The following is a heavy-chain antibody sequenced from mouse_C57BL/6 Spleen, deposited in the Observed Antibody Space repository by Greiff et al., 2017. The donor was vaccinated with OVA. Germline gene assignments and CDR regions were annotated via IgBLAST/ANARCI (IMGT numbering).Heavy chain of an antibody. V-gene: IGHV3-6*01. CDR3: ARGWLLRSYYFDY. Sequence: VQLQQSGPGLVKPSQSLSLTCSVTGYSITSGYYWNWIRQFPGNKLEWMGYISYDGSTNYNPSLKNRISISRDTSKNQLFLKLNSVTTEDTATYYCARGWLLRSYYFDYWGQGTTLTVSS. D-gene: IGHD2-3*01. CDR2: ISYDGST. CDR1: GYSITSGYY. J-gene: IGHJ2*01.